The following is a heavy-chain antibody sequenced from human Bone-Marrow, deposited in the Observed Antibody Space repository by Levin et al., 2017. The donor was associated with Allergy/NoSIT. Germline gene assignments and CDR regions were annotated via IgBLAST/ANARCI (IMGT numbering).Heavy chain of an antibody. CDR3: AKVYCTNGVCYKIAFDI. D-gene: IGHD2-8*01. CDR2: ISYDGSNK. J-gene: IGHJ3*02. Sequence: GESLKISCAASGFTFSSYGMHWVRQAPGKGLEWVAVISYDGSNKYYADSVKGRFTISRDNSKNTLYLQMNSLRAEDTAVYYCAKVYCTNGVCYKIAFDIWGQGTMVTVSS. V-gene: IGHV3-30*18. CDR1: GFTFSSYG.